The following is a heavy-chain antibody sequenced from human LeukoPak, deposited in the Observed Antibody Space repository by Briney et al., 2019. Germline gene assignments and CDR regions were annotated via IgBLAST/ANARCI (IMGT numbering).Heavy chain of an antibody. Sequence: GGSLRLSCAASGFTFSSYSMNWVRQAPGKGLEWVSSISSSSSYIYYADSVKGRFTISRDNAKNSLYLQMNSLRAEGTAVYYCARANYYDSSGYRAPLRWGQGTLVTVSS. D-gene: IGHD3-22*01. CDR2: ISSSSSYI. CDR3: ARANYYDSSGYRAPLR. V-gene: IGHV3-21*01. CDR1: GFTFSSYS. J-gene: IGHJ4*02.